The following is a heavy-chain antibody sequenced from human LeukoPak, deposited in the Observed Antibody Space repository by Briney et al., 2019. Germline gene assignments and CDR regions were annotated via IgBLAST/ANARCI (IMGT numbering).Heavy chain of an antibody. D-gene: IGHD5-18*01. CDR3: ARAGRGFNYGFVDY. CDR2: SSSSGSTI. Sequence: GGSLRLSCSASGFTFSDYYMSWIRQAPGRGLEWVSYSSSSGSTIYYADSVKGRFTMSRDNAKNSLYLQVNSLRAEDTAVYYCARAGRGFNYGFVDYWGQRTLVTVSS. V-gene: IGHV3-11*04. J-gene: IGHJ4*02. CDR1: GFTFSDYY.